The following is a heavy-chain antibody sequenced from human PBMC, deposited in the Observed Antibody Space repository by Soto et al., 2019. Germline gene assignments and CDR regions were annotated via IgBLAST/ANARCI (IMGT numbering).Heavy chain of an antibody. CDR2: ISSSGTTI. CDR1: GFTFSDYF. D-gene: IGHD2-15*01. CDR3: ARDCGRCSSAFDS. J-gene: IGHJ5*01. V-gene: IGHV3-11*01. Sequence: GALRLSCAASGFTFSDYFMTWIRQAPGKGLEWVSYISSSGTTIFYADSVQGRFTISRDNAKKSLYLEINSLRAEGTAVYYCARDCGRCSSAFDSWGQGTLVTVSS.